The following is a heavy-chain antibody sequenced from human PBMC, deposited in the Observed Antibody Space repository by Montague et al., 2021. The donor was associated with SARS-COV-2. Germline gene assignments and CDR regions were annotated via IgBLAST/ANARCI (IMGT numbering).Heavy chain of an antibody. D-gene: IGHD3-10*01. CDR2: ICYSGST. CDR3: ARPLNLYYNGSGSYGGGFDL. Sequence: SETLSLTCTVSGGSISSSSCYWGWIRQPPGKGLEWIGSICYSGSTYYNPSLKSRVTISVDTSKNQFSLKLSSVTAAATAVYYCARPLNLYYNGSGSYGGGFDLWGQGTLVTVSS. J-gene: IGHJ5*02. V-gene: IGHV4-39*01. CDR1: GGSISSSSCY.